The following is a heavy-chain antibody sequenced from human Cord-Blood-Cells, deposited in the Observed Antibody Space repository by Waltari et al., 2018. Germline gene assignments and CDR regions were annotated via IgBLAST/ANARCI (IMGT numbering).Heavy chain of an antibody. J-gene: IGHJ4*02. CDR2: IYYSGST. D-gene: IGHD3-9*01. V-gene: IGHV4-61*01. Sequence: QVQLQESGPGLVKPSETLSLTCTVSGGPVSSGSNYWSWIRQPPGKGLEWIGYIYYSGSTNYNPSLKSRVTISVDTSKNQFSLKLSSVTAADTAVYYCARVNRYYDILTGYYFDYWGQGTLVTVSS. CDR1: GGPVSSGSNY. CDR3: ARVNRYYDILTGYYFDY.